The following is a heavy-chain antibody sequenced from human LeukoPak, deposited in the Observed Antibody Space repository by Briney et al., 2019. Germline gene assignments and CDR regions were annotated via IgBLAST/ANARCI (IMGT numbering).Heavy chain of an antibody. CDR3: ARVLGYWSSTSCLDIRSAFDI. J-gene: IGHJ3*02. Sequence: GWSVRLSXKASGVTFSSYAISWVRQAPGQGLEWVGGIIPIFGRANYAQKVQGTAKIPAHESTSTAYTELSSLRSEDRAVYYCARVLGYWSSTSCLDIRSAFDIWGQGRMVTVSS. CDR2: IIPIFGRA. CDR1: GVTFSSYA. D-gene: IGHD2-2*01. V-gene: IGHV1-69*01.